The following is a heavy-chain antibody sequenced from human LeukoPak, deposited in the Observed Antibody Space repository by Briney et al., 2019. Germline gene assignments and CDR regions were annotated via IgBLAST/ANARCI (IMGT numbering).Heavy chain of an antibody. Sequence: GGSLRLSCAASGFTFSSYAMSWVRQAPGKGLEWVSAIGGSGGSTYYADSVKGRFTISRDNSKNTLYLQMNSLRAEDTAVYYCAKVFRRDIVATVNFDYWGQGTLVTVSS. J-gene: IGHJ4*02. V-gene: IGHV3-23*01. CDR2: IGGSGGST. CDR1: GFTFSSYA. CDR3: AKVFRRDIVATVNFDY. D-gene: IGHD5-12*01.